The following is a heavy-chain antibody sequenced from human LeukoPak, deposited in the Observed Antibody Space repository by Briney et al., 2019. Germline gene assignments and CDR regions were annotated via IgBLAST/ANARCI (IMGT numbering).Heavy chain of an antibody. J-gene: IGHJ6*03. Sequence: GGSLRLSCAASGFTVSSNYMSWVRQAPGKGLEWVSVIYSGGSTYYADSVKGRFTISRDNSKNTLYLQMNSLRAEDTAVYYCARDREDIVVVPAASYYYYYYMDVWGKGTTVTVS. D-gene: IGHD2-2*01. CDR3: ARDREDIVVVPAASYYYYYYMDV. V-gene: IGHV3-53*01. CDR2: IYSGGST. CDR1: GFTVSSNY.